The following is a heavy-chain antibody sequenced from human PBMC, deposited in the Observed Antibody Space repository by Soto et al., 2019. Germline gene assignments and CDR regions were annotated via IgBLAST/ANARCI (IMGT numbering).Heavy chain of an antibody. Sequence: EVQLLESGGGLVRPGGSLRLSCAASGFTFSSYPMKWVRQGPGKGLEWVSTIGGSGTGFNTDYADSVKGRFVISRDNSKNTVYLQMNSLSAEDTALYYCARVASYCSTTTCYIDSWGQGTLVTVSS. CDR2: IGGSGTGFNT. CDR3: ARVASYCSTTTCYIDS. J-gene: IGHJ4*02. V-gene: IGHV3-23*01. CDR1: GFTFSSYP. D-gene: IGHD2-2*01.